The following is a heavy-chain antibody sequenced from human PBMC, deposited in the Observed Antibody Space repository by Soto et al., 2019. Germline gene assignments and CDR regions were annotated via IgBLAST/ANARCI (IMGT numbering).Heavy chain of an antibody. CDR2: ITSDGDRT. CDR3: VKGNQLLRYYFEF. CDR1: GFTFSQNA. V-gene: IGHV3-64D*06. D-gene: IGHD5-12*01. J-gene: IGHJ4*01. Sequence: PGGSLRLSCSVSGFTFSQNAMHWVRQAPGKGLEYVSGITSDGDRTWHADSVKERFTISRDNSKNTLFLQMSSLRVEDTAIYFCVKGNQLLRYYFEFWGPGTLVTVSS.